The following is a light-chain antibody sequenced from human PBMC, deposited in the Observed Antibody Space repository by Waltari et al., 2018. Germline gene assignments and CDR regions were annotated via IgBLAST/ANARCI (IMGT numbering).Light chain of an antibody. CDR3: VLYLAGGAWV. CDR1: SRSDSMRYY. V-gene: IGLV8-61*01. Sequence: QTEVPPEPSPPVSPAGTVSLTCGLRSRSDSMRYYPSWYQHPPGQSPRTLIYTTNKRSSGVPDRFSGAILGNKAALTITGAQAEDEADYYCVLYLAGGAWVFGGGTKVTVL. J-gene: IGLJ3*02. CDR2: TTN.